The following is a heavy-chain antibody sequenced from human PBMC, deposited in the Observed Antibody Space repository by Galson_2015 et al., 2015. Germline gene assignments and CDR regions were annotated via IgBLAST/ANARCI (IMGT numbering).Heavy chain of an antibody. D-gene: IGHD6-25*01. CDR3: ARLSGAIYY. CDR1: GYSFTDFW. V-gene: IGHV5-51*01. Sequence: QSGAEVKKPGESLTISCKGSGYSFTDFWIGWVRQMPGKGLEWMGTIYPGDSDTTYSPSFQGQVTISVDKFISTAFLQWSGLKASDTALYYCARLSGAIYYWGQGTLVTVSS. CDR2: IYPGDSDT. J-gene: IGHJ4*02.